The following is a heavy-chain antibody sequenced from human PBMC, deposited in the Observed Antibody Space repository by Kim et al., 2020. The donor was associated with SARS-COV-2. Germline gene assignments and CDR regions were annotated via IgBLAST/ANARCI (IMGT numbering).Heavy chain of an antibody. D-gene: IGHD4-17*01. Sequence: ASVKVSCKASGYTFTSYAMHWVRQAPGQRLEWMGWINAGNGNTKYSQKFQGRVTITRDTSASTAYMELSSLRSEDTAVYYCARVGGGYYGDYCLDYWGQGTLVTVSS. CDR2: INAGNGNT. J-gene: IGHJ4*02. CDR3: ARVGGGYYGDYCLDY. V-gene: IGHV1-3*01. CDR1: GYTFTSYA.